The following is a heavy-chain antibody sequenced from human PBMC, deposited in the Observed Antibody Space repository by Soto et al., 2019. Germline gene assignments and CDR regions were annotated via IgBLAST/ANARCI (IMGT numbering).Heavy chain of an antibody. CDR3: ARGGVAARSLWLDY. CDR2: IYNSENT. Sequence: SETLSLTCTVSGGSISSNYCSWIRQPPGKGQEWNGYIYNSENTNNNPSLKSRVTLSVVTSKNLFSLKLSSVTAADTAVYYCARGGVAARSLWLDYWGQGTLVTVSS. J-gene: IGHJ4*02. D-gene: IGHD6-6*01. CDR1: GGSISSNY. V-gene: IGHV4-59*01.